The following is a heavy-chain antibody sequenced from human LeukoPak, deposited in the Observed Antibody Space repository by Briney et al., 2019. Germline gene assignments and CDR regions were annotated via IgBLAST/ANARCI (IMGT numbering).Heavy chain of an antibody. Sequence: SVKVSCKASGGTFSSYAISWVRQAPGQGLEWMGGIIPIFGTANYAQKFQGRVTITTDESTSTAYMELSSLRSEDTAVYYCARQRHLLLGAFDIWGQGTMVTVSS. CDR2: IIPIFGTA. CDR1: GGTFSSYA. D-gene: IGHD3-3*02. V-gene: IGHV1-69*05. CDR3: ARQRHLLLGAFDI. J-gene: IGHJ3*02.